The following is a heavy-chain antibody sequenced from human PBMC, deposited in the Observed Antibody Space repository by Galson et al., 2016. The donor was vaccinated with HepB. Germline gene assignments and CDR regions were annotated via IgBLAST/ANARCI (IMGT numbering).Heavy chain of an antibody. CDR2: IMPFFGTA. CDR3: ARDRDIVVVPAPMDV. CDR1: GGTFSTYG. V-gene: IGHV1-69*13. D-gene: IGHD2-2*01. J-gene: IGHJ6*02. Sequence: SVKVSCKASGGTFSTYGINWVRLAPGQGLEWLGGIMPFFGTANYAQKFQGRVSITADESTSTVYMELSSLRSEDTAVYYCARDRDIVVVPAPMDVWGQGTTVTVSS.